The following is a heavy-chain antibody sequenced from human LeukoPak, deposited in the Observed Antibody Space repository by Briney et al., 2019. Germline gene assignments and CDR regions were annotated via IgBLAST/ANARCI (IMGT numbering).Heavy chain of an antibody. Sequence: AGGSLRLSCAASGFTFDDYAMHWVRQAPGKVLEWVSLISGDGGSTYYADSVEGRFTISRDNSKNSLYLQMNSLRTEDTALYYCAKDRSRDDFWSGYYDYWGQGTLVTVSS. CDR2: ISGDGGST. D-gene: IGHD3-3*01. V-gene: IGHV3-43*02. J-gene: IGHJ4*02. CDR3: AKDRSRDDFWSGYYDY. CDR1: GFTFDDYA.